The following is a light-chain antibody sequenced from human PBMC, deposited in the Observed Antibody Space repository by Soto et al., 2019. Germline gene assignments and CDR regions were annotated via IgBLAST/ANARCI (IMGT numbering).Light chain of an antibody. CDR3: ISYTGSSTSYV. CDR1: SSDVGSYDH. CDR2: EVS. J-gene: IGLJ1*01. V-gene: IGLV2-14*01. Sequence: SALTQPASVSGSPGQSITISCSGTSSDVGSYDHVAWYQQFPGKTPKLMIYEVSNRPSGVSSRFSGSKSGNTASLTISGLQAEDEADYYCISYTGSSTSYVFGTGTKATVL.